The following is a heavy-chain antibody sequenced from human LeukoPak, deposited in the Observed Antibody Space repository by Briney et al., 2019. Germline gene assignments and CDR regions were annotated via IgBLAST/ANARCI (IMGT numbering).Heavy chain of an antibody. CDR2: IYTSGST. D-gene: IGHD1-1*01. Sequence: TSETLSLTCTVSGNSISSGDNYWSWIRQPAGKGLEWIGRIYTSGSTNYNPSLKSRVTISGDTSKNQFSLRLSSVTAADTAVYYCASRKLANAYWGQGTLVTVSS. V-gene: IGHV4-61*02. CDR1: GNSISSGDNY. CDR3: ASRKLANAY. J-gene: IGHJ4*02.